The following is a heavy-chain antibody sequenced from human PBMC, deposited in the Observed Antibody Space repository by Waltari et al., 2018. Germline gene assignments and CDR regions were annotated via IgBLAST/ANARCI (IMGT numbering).Heavy chain of an antibody. CDR1: GFTFSSYA. CDR2: IYTSGST. V-gene: IGHV4-4*08. Sequence: VQLVESGGGLVQPGGSLRLSCAASGFTFSSYAMSWVRQAPGKGLEWIGRIYTSGSTNYNPSLKSRVTISVDTSKNQFSLKLSSVTAADTAGYYCAILYYDSSGYYLDYWGQGTLVTVSS. D-gene: IGHD3-22*01. CDR3: AILYYDSSGYYLDY. J-gene: IGHJ4*02.